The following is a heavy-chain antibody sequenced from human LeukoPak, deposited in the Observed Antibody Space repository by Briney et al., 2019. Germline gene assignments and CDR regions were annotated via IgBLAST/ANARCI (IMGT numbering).Heavy chain of an antibody. CDR3: ARSLGGNGDN. Sequence: GASVKVSCKASGYTFTNYYMHWVRQAPGQGLEWMGVINPSGGSTTYAQKFQGGVTMTRDTSTSTFYMELSSLRSDDTAVYYCARSLGGNGDNWGQGTLVTVSS. CDR1: GYTFTNYY. D-gene: IGHD3-16*01. V-gene: IGHV1-46*01. CDR2: INPSGGST. J-gene: IGHJ4*02.